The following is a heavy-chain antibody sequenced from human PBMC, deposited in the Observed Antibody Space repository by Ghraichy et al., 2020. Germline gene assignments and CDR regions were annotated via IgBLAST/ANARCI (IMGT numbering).Heavy chain of an antibody. V-gene: IGHV3-11*06. J-gene: IGHJ4*02. Sequence: GGSLRLSCSASTFTFSDYYMTWIRQAPGKGLEWVSYISSGATYTNYADSVQGRFIISRNNVKNSLYLQMNSLRVEDTAVYYCARVGMDISMAIDSWGQGTLVTVSS. CDR2: ISSGATYT. CDR1: TFTFSDYY. D-gene: IGHD2/OR15-2a*01. CDR3: ARVGMDISMAIDS.